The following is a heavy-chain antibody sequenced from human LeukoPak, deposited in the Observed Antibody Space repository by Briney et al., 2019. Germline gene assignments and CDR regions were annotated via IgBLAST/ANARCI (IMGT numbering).Heavy chain of an antibody. Sequence: GASVKVSCKASGYTLSNHGVIWVRQAPGQGLEWMGWINTFNGNTKYGQKFQGRVTMTTDTSTSTAYMELRNLRSDDTAVFYCARSHSGSLRAPFDFWGQGTLVTVSS. V-gene: IGHV1-18*01. J-gene: IGHJ4*02. D-gene: IGHD3-22*01. CDR1: GYTLSNHG. CDR2: INTFNGNT. CDR3: ARSHSGSLRAPFDF.